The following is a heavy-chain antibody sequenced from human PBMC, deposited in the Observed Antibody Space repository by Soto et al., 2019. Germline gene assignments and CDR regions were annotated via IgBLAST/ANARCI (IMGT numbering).Heavy chain of an antibody. CDR2: ISAYNGNT. D-gene: IGHD5-18*01. V-gene: IGHV1-18*01. Sequence: ASVKVSCKASGYTFTSYGISWVRQAPGQGLEWMGWISAYNGNTNYAQKLQGRVTMTTDTSTSTAYMELRSLRSDDTAVYYCARGGSSAGYSYGRLYAYSAQRTPVLVSS. CDR1: GYTFTSYG. J-gene: IGHJ1*01. CDR3: ARGGSSAGYSYGRLYAY.